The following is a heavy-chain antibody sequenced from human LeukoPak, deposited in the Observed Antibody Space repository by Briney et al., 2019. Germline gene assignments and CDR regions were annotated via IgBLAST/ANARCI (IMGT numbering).Heavy chain of an antibody. CDR3: ARDAYYGSGSYIPDRWFDP. V-gene: IGHV4-4*07. Sequence: SETLSLTCTVSGGSISSYYWSWIRQPAGKGLEWIGRIYTSGSTNYNPSLKSRVTMSVDTSKNQFSLKLSSVTAADTAVYYCARDAYYGSGSYIPDRWFDPWGQGTLVTVSS. CDR1: GGSISSYY. D-gene: IGHD3-10*01. CDR2: IYTSGST. J-gene: IGHJ5*02.